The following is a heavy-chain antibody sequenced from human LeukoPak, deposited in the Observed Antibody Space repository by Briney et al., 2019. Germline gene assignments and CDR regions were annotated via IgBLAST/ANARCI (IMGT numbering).Heavy chain of an antibody. V-gene: IGHV3-7*03. CDR2: INPDGAVK. CDR3: ARDFAYSRLDS. CDR1: GFTFSSYA. D-gene: IGHD6-13*01. J-gene: IGHJ4*02. Sequence: GGSLRLSCAASGFTFSSYAMNWVRQAPGKGLEWVASINPDGAVKYHAHSLKGRFTISRDNAENSLYLQMNSLRAEDTALYYCARDFAYSRLDSWGQGTLVTVSS.